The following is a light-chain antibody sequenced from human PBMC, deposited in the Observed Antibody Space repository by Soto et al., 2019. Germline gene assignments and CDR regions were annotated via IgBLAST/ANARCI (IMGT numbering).Light chain of an antibody. CDR3: QQRSNWPPGLT. J-gene: IGKJ4*01. Sequence: EIVLTQSPATLSLSPGERATLSCRASQSVGRYLAWYQQKPGQAPRLLIYDASNRATGIPARFSGSGSGTDFTLTSSSLEPEDFAVYYCQQRSNWPPGLTFGGGTKVEIK. CDR1: QSVGRY. V-gene: IGKV3-11*01. CDR2: DAS.